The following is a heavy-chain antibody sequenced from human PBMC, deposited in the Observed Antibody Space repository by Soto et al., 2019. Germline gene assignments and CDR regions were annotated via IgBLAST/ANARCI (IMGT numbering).Heavy chain of an antibody. V-gene: IGHV3-74*01. CDR2: IHSDGSST. D-gene: IGHD2-21*02. J-gene: IGHJ3*01. CDR1: GFTFNYYW. CDR3: ARGDKGGFDL. Sequence: EVQLVESEGGLVQRGGSLRLSCAASGFTFNYYWMHWVRQAPGQGLVWVSHIHSDGSSTTYADSVKGRFTISRDNAKNKMYLQMNSLRAEDTAVYYCARGDKGGFDLWGQGTTVTVSS.